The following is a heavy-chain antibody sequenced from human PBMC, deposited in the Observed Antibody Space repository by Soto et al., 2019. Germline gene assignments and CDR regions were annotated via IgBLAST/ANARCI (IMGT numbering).Heavy chain of an antibody. V-gene: IGHV3-48*03. CDR3: VRYCSTTLCNGVATRTFDY. CDR1: RFTFSTYE. Sequence: PGGSLRLSCAASRFTFSTYEMNWVRQAPGKGLEGVSYISRSGYTVYYADSVKGRFTISRDNTRNSLYLQMNSLRDEDTALYYCVRYCSTTLCNGVATRTFDYWGQGTLVTVSS. CDR2: ISRSGYTV. D-gene: IGHD2-2*01. J-gene: IGHJ4*02.